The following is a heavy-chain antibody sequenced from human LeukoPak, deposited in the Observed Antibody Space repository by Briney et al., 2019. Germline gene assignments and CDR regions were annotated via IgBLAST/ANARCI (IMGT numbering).Heavy chain of an antibody. J-gene: IGHJ3*02. CDR2: INHSGST. CDR1: GGSFSGCY. CDR3: AREVPGRGGDI. Sequence: SETLSLTCAVYGGSFSGCYWSWIRQPPGKGLEWIGEINHSGSTNYNPSLKSRFTISVDTSNHQFSLKLSSVTAADTAVYYCAREVPGRGGDIWGQGTMVTVSS. V-gene: IGHV4-34*01. D-gene: IGHD3-10*01.